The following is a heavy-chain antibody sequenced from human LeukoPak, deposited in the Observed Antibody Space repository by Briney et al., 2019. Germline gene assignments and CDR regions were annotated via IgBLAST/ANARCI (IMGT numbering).Heavy chain of an antibody. J-gene: IGHJ4*02. D-gene: IGHD2-2*01. CDR1: GFTFSSYG. V-gene: IGHV3-30*03. CDR3: SVVPAAIRLRYFDY. CDR2: ISYDGSNK. Sequence: PGRSLILSCAASGFTFSSYGMHWVRQAPGKGLEGVAVISYDGSNKYYADSVKGRFTISRDNSKNTLYLQMNSLRAEDTAVYYCSVVPAAIRLRYFDYWGQGTLVTVSS.